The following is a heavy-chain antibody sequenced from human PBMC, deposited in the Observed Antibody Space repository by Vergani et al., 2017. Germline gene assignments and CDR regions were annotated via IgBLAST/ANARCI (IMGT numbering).Heavy chain of an antibody. J-gene: IGHJ6*02. V-gene: IGHV3-48*01. CDR2: ISPGASTV. CDR1: GFTLSSHA. CDR3: AKNPGISTTRHYYAMDV. D-gene: IGHD1-1*01. Sequence: VQLEESGGGVVQPGRSLRLSCAASGFTLSSHAMHWVRQAPGKGLEWVSHISPGASTVSYTDSVTGRFTVSRDNDNNSLTLDMTTLRVEDTAVYYCAKNPGISTTRHYYAMDVWGQGTTVTVSS.